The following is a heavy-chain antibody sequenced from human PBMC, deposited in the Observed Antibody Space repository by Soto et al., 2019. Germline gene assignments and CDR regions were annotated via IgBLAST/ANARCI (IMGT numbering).Heavy chain of an antibody. CDR3: AGGEETTVPDY. D-gene: IGHD4-17*01. J-gene: IGHJ4*02. Sequence: QVQLQESGPGLVKPSETLSLTCTVSGGSISSYYWSWIRQPPGKGLEWIGYIYYSGSTNYKPSLKSRVTISVDTSKNQFSLKLSSVTAADTAVYYCAGGEETTVPDYWGQGTLVTVSS. CDR1: GGSISSYY. V-gene: IGHV4-59*01. CDR2: IYYSGST.